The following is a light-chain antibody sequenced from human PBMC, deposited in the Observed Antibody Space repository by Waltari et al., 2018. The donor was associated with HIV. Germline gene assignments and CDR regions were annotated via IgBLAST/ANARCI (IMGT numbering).Light chain of an antibody. CDR3: TSYAGRNTLV. Sequence: QSALTQPPSASGSPGQSVTISCTGKTSDVGAYNYVSWYQQHPGKAPKLMIYEVCNRPSGVPDRFSGSKSGNTASLTVSGLQAEDEADCYCTSYAGRNTLVFGGGTKLTVL. V-gene: IGLV2-8*01. CDR2: EVC. J-gene: IGLJ2*01. CDR1: TSDVGAYNY.